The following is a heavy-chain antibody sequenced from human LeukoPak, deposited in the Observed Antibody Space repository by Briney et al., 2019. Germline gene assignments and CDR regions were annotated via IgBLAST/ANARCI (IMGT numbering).Heavy chain of an antibody. D-gene: IGHD3-9*01. CDR1: GGSISSSSYY. CDR3: ARLARYYDILTGSLDY. J-gene: IGHJ4*02. Sequence: PSETLSLTCTVSGGSISSSSYYWAWIRQPPGKGLEWIGSIYYSGSTYYNPSLKSRVTISVDTSKNQFSLKLSSVTAADTAVYYCARLARYYDILTGSLDYWGQGTLVTVSS. CDR2: IYYSGST. V-gene: IGHV4-39*01.